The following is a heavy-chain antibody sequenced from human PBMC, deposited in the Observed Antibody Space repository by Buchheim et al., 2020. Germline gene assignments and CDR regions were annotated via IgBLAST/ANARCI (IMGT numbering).Heavy chain of an antibody. Sequence: QVQLQESGPGLVKPSQTLSLTCTVSGGSISSGDYYWSWIRQPPGKCLEWIGYIYYSGSTYYNPSLKSRVTISVATSKNQFSLKLSSVTTADTAVYYCARVVGAITFGGVIATGVDYWGQGTL. CDR1: GGSISSGDYY. V-gene: IGHV4-30-4*01. J-gene: IGHJ4*02. D-gene: IGHD3-16*02. CDR3: ARVVGAITFGGVIATGVDY. CDR2: IYYSGST.